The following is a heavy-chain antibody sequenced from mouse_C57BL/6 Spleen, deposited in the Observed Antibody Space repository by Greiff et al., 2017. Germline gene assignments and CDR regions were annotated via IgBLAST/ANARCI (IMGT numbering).Heavy chain of an antibody. CDR2: INYDGSST. V-gene: IGHV5-16*01. CDR3: ARKSNYGAMDY. J-gene: IGHJ4*01. CDR1: GFTFSDYY. D-gene: IGHD2-5*01. Sequence: EVMLVESEGGLVQPGSSMKLSCTASGFTFSDYYMAWVRQVPEKGLEWVANINYDGSSTYYLDSLKSRFIISRDNAKNILNLQMSSLKSEDTATYYCARKSNYGAMDYWGQGTSVTVSS.